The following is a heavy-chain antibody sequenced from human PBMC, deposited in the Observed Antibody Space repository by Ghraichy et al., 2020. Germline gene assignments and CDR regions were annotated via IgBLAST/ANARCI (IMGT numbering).Heavy chain of an antibody. Sequence: ASVKVSCRASGYTFTSYDLNWVRQATGQGLEWMGWMNPNSGNTGYAQKFQGRVTMTRNTSITTAYMELSSLRSEDTAVYYCARVHVDCSTGSCYSDWFDPWVQGTPVT. V-gene: IGHV1-8*01. CDR2: MNPNSGNT. CDR3: ARVHVDCSTGSCYSDWFDP. D-gene: IGHD2-15*01. J-gene: IGHJ5*02. CDR1: GYTFTSYD.